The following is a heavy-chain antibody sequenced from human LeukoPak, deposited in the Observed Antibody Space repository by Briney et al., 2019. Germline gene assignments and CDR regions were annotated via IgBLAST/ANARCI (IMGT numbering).Heavy chain of an antibody. CDR3: ARAPRGESDAASGFYGMDV. Sequence: SETLSLTCSDSGGSFSTYYWTWIRQTPGQGLEWIGYSHYSGSTNYNPSLKSRVTISVDTSKNQFSLKLNSVTAADTAIYYCARAPRGESDAASGFYGMDVWGQGTTVAVSS. J-gene: IGHJ6*02. CDR1: GGSFSTYY. CDR2: SHYSGST. V-gene: IGHV4-59*01. D-gene: IGHD3-22*01.